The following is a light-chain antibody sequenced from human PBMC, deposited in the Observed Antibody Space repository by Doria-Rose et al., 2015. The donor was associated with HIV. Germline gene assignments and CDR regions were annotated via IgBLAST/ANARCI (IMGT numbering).Light chain of an antibody. CDR3: SSYTSSSTFVV. J-gene: IGLJ2*01. CDR2: DVT. CDR1: SSDVGGYNY. V-gene: IGLV2-14*01. Sequence: QSVLIQPASVSGSPGQSITISCTGTSSDVGGYNYVSWYQQHPGKAPKLMIYDVTRRPSGVSNRFPGSKSANTASLTISGLQAEDEADYYCSSYTSSSTFVVFGGGTKLTVL.